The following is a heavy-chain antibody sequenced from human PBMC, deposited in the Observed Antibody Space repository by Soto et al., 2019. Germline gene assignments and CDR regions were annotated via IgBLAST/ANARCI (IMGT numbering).Heavy chain of an antibody. Sequence: ASVKVSCKTSGYTFTRNGISWVRQAPGQGLEWMGWISPKSGNIKYAQKFQGRVIMTTDTSTSTAYMELRSLRSDDTAVYYCVKDRDSNSWPSRDVWGPGTAVTVSS. D-gene: IGHD3-22*01. CDR2: ISPKSGNI. V-gene: IGHV1-18*01. CDR1: GYTFTRNG. J-gene: IGHJ6*02. CDR3: VKDRDSNSWPSRDV.